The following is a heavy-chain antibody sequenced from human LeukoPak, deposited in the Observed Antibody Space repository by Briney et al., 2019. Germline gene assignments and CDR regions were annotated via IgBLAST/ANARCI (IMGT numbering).Heavy chain of an antibody. V-gene: IGHV4-59*11. D-gene: IGHD3-16*01. Sequence: SETLSLTCTVSGASISSHYWSWLRQPPGKGLEWIGYVIDSVRTKGNPSLQSRLTLSADTSKNEFSLRLSSVTAADTAVYYCATIKHGQIFGYFDFWGQGIKVTVSS. CDR3: ATIKHGQIFGYFDF. CDR1: GASISSHY. J-gene: IGHJ4*02. CDR2: VIDSVRT.